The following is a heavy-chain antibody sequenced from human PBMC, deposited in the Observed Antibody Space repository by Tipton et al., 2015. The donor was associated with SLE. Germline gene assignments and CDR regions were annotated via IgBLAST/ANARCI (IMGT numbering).Heavy chain of an antibody. J-gene: IGHJ4*02. CDR3: ARTQLAVSDY. CDR2: INHSGST. D-gene: IGHD5-24*01. Sequence: TLSLTCAVYGGSFSGYYWSWIRQPPGKGLEWIGEINHSGSTNYNPSLKRRVTISVDTSKNQFSLKLSSVTAADTAVYYCARTQLAVSDYWGQGTLVTVSS. V-gene: IGHV4-34*01. CDR1: GGSFSGYY.